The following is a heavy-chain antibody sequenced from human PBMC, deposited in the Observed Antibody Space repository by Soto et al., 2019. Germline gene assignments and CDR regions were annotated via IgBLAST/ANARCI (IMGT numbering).Heavy chain of an antibody. CDR2: TDYTDNT. D-gene: IGHD3-10*01. J-gene: IGHJ4*02. CDR1: GGSINSYF. V-gene: IGHV4-59*08. CDR3: ARFLGSGNRYPDH. Sequence: SETLSLTCTVSGGSINSYFWSWIRQPPGQGLEWLAYTDYTDNTNYNPSLKSRLTISMDTSKTQFSLKLRSVTAADTAVYYCARFLGSGNRYPDHWGPXALVTVS.